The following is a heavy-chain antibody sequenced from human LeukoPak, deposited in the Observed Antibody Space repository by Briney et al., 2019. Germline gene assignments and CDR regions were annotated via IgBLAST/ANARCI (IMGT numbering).Heavy chain of an antibody. CDR1: GYTFSSYG. D-gene: IGHD3-10*02. Sequence: ASVKVSCKASGYTFSSYGISWVRQATGQGLEWMGWMNPNSGNTGYAQKFQGRVTITRNTSISTAYMELSSLRSEDTAVYYCARGFVRLFDYWGQGTLVTVSS. J-gene: IGHJ4*02. CDR3: ARGFVRLFDY. CDR2: MNPNSGNT. V-gene: IGHV1-8*01.